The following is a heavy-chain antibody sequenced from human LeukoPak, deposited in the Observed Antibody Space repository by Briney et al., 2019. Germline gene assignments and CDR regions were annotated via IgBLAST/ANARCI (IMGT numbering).Heavy chain of an antibody. Sequence: PGGSLRLSCAASGFTFSSYAMSWVRQAPGKGLEWVSTISGSGGSTYFADSVKGRFTISRDNSKNTLYLQMNSLTAEDTAVYYSAKVQGVTMVRGVSWYFDSWGQGTLVTVSS. CDR3: AKVQGVTMVRGVSWYFDS. D-gene: IGHD3-10*01. V-gene: IGHV3-23*01. CDR2: ISGSGGST. J-gene: IGHJ4*02. CDR1: GFTFSSYA.